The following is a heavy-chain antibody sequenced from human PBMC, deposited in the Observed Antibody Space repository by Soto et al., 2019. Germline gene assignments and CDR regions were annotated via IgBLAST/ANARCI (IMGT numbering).Heavy chain of an antibody. Sequence: AGGSLRLSCAASGFTFSSYAMSWVRQAPGKGLEWVSAISGSGGSTYYTDSVKGRFTISRDNSKNTLYLQMNSLRAEDTAVYYCAKDIVVVPAAMGYFDYWGQGTLVTVSS. D-gene: IGHD2-2*01. J-gene: IGHJ4*02. CDR3: AKDIVVVPAAMGYFDY. CDR1: GFTFSSYA. V-gene: IGHV3-23*01. CDR2: ISGSGGST.